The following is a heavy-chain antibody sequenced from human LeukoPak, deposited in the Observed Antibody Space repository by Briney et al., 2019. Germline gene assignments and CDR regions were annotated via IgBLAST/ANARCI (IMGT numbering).Heavy chain of an antibody. CDR3: ARELASGSWYQGDKYYFDY. CDR1: GYTFTSYG. V-gene: IGHV1-18*03. D-gene: IGHD6-13*01. J-gene: IGHJ4*02. Sequence: ASVKVSCKASGYTFTSYGISWVRQAPGQGLEWMGWISAYNGNTNYAQKLQGRVTMTTDTSASTAYMELSSLRSEDMAVYYCARELASGSWYQGDKYYFDYWGQGTLVTVSS. CDR2: ISAYNGNT.